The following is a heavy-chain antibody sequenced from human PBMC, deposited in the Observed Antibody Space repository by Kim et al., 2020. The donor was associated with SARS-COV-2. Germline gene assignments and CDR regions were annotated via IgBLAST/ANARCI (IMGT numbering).Heavy chain of an antibody. V-gene: IGHV3-74*01. J-gene: IGHJ4*02. CDR2: IRENGGDT. CDR3: VRDNGPGLQGFE. Sequence: GGSLRLSCVASGFFFSTYWMSWVRQAPGKGLVWVARIRENGGDTFYADSVKGRFTISRDNGKNVVSLQMNSLMSEDTAIYYCVRDNGPGLQGFEWGQGTL. D-gene: IGHD2-8*01. CDR1: GFFFSTYW.